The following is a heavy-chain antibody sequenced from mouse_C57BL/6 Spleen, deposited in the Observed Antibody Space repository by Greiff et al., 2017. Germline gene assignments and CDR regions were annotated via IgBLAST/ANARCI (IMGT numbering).Heavy chain of an antibody. D-gene: IGHD2-4*01. CDR3: ARHVEGYYDYDGFYFDY. Sequence: QVQLQQSGAELVKPGASVKLSCKASGYTFTEYTIHWVKQRSGQGLEWIGWFYPGSGSIKYNEKFKDKATLTADKSSSTVYMELSRLTSEDSAVYFCARHVEGYYDYDGFYFDYWGQGTTLTVSS. V-gene: IGHV1-62-2*01. J-gene: IGHJ2*01. CDR2: FYPGSGSI. CDR1: GYTFTEYT.